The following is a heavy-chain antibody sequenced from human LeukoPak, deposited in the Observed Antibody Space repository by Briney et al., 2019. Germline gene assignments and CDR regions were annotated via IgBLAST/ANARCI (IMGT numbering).Heavy chain of an antibody. CDR3: ARGRSRYCSSTSCLRGLDV. D-gene: IGHD2-2*01. CDR1: GGSISSYF. J-gene: IGHJ6*02. V-gene: IGHV4-34*01. CDR2: INYSGST. Sequence: SETLSLTCTVSGGSISSYFWSWIRQPPGKGLEWIGEINYSGSTNYNPSLKSRVTISVATSKNQFSLKLSSVTAADTAVYYCARGRSRYCSSTSCLRGLDVWGHGTTVTVSS.